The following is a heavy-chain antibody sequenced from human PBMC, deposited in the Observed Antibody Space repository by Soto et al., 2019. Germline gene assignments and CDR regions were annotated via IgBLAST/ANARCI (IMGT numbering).Heavy chain of an antibody. CDR3: AKGGSSSIAAPIDY. CDR1: GFTFSSYG. V-gene: IGHV3-30*18. CDR2: ISYDGSNK. D-gene: IGHD6-6*01. J-gene: IGHJ4*02. Sequence: PGGSLRLSCAASGFTFSSYGMHWVRQAPGKGLGWVAVISYDGSNKYYADSVKGRFTISRDNSKNTLYLQMNSLRAEDTAVYYCAKGGSSSIAAPIDYWGQGTLVTVSS.